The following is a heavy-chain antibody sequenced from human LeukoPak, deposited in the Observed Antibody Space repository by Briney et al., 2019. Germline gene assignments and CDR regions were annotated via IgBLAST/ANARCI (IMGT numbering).Heavy chain of an antibody. CDR2: INPSGGST. Sequence: GASVKVSCKASGYTFTGYYMHWVRQAPGQGLEWMGIINPSGGSTSYAQKFQGRVTMTRDTSTSTVYMELSSLRSEDTAVYYCARDETTMVRGVIINGYFDLWGRGTLVTVSS. D-gene: IGHD3-10*01. CDR1: GYTFTGYY. J-gene: IGHJ2*01. V-gene: IGHV1-46*01. CDR3: ARDETTMVRGVIINGYFDL.